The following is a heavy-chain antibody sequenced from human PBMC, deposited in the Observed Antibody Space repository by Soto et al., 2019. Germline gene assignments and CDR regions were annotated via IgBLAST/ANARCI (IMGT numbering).Heavy chain of an antibody. CDR2: IYNNGNT. J-gene: IGHJ4*02. CDR1: GGSVSSVKYF. Sequence: KPSETLSLTCNVSGGSVSSVKYFWSWIRQPPGKGLEWIAYIYNNGNTNYNPSLKSRATISVDTSKNQCSLKLTSVTAADSAVYFSPRPVMTVANLAAFDNWGQGVLVTVSS. D-gene: IGHD3-16*01. CDR3: PRPVMTVANLAAFDN. V-gene: IGHV4-61*01.